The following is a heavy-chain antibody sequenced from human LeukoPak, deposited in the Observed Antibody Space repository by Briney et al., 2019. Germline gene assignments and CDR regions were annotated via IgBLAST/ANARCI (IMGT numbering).Heavy chain of an antibody. Sequence: PGASVKVSCKASGYTFTGYYMHWVRQAPGQGLEWMGWINPNSGGTNSAQKFQGRVTMTRDTSISTAYMELSRLRSDDTAVYYCARVGYCTNGVCSDFDYWGQGTLVTVSS. J-gene: IGHJ4*02. CDR3: ARVGYCTNGVCSDFDY. D-gene: IGHD2-8*01. CDR1: GYTFTGYY. V-gene: IGHV1-2*02. CDR2: INPNSGGT.